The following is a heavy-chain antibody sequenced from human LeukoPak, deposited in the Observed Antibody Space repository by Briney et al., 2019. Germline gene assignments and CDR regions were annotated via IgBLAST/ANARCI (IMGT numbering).Heavy chain of an antibody. CDR2: ISSSGNT. D-gene: IGHD2-15*01. CDR3: ARVIASGRYYYYGMDV. V-gene: IGHV4-39*07. CDR1: GGSTSGGNYY. J-gene: IGHJ6*02. Sequence: PSETLSLTCIVSGGSTSGGNYYWGWIRQPPGKGLEWIGGISSSGNTYYNPSLKSRITISIDTSKNHFSLKLSSVTAADTAVYYCARVIASGRYYYYGMDVWGQGTTVTVSS.